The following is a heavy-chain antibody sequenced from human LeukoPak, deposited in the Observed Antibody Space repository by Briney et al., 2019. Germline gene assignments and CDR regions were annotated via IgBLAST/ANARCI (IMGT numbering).Heavy chain of an antibody. CDR1: GFTFSSHG. CDR2: ISGDGGST. Sequence: GGTLRLSCAAAGFTFSSHGMGWVRQAPGKGLEWVSAISGDGGSTYYADSVKGRLTISRDNSKTTLYLQMNSLRVEDTALYYCAKSSGAWKFDYWGQGTLVTVSP. D-gene: IGHD1-1*01. J-gene: IGHJ4*02. V-gene: IGHV3-23*01. CDR3: AKSSGAWKFDY.